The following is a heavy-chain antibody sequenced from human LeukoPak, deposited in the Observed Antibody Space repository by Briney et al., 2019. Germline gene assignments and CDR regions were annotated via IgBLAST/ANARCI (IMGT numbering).Heavy chain of an antibody. V-gene: IGHV4-39*01. CDR1: GGSISSSSYY. J-gene: IGHJ5*02. D-gene: IGHD6-13*01. Sequence: SETLSLTCTVSGGSISSSSYYWGWIRQPPGKGLEWIGSIYYSGSTYYNPSLKSRVTVSVDTSKNQFSLKLSSVTAADTAVYYCARRIAAAGYVDWFDPWGQGTLVTVSS. CDR2: IYYSGST. CDR3: ARRIAAAGYVDWFDP.